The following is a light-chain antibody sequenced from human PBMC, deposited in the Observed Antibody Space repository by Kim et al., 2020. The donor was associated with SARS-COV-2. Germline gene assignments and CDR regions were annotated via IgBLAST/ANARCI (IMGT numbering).Light chain of an antibody. Sequence: DIQMTQSPSSLSASVGDRVTITCRASQGISSYLAWFQQKPGKAPKPLIYDASSLQSGVPSKFSGSGSGTDFTLTISSLQPEDFATYYCQQYNNCPLTFGQGTRLEIK. CDR2: DAS. J-gene: IGKJ5*01. V-gene: IGKV1-16*02. CDR3: QQYNNCPLT. CDR1: QGISSY.